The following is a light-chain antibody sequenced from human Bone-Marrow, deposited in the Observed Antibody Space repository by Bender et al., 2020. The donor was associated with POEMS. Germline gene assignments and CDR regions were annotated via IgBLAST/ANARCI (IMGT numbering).Light chain of an antibody. Sequence: SSVLTQPPSVSVAPGQTARITCAENNIGTKTVHWYQQKSGQAPVLVVFDDSDRPSEIPERFSGSKSGNTASLTISGLQAEDEADYYCCSYADSSTLVLGTGTKVTVL. J-gene: IGLJ1*01. CDR2: DDS. V-gene: IGLV3-21*02. CDR1: NIGTKT. CDR3: CSYADSSTLV.